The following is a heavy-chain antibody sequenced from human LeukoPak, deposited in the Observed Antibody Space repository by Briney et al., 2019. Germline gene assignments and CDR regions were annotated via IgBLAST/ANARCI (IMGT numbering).Heavy chain of an antibody. CDR2: INHSGST. CDR1: GGSFSGYY. Sequence: PSETLSLTCAVYGGSFSGYYWSWIRQPPGKGLEWIGEINHSGSTNYNPSLKSRVTISVDTSKNQFSLKLSSVAAADTAVYYCARVTEWELLFGPRYYYYGMDVWGQGTTVTVSS. V-gene: IGHV4-34*01. CDR3: ARVTEWELLFGPRYYYYGMDV. D-gene: IGHD1-26*01. J-gene: IGHJ6*02.